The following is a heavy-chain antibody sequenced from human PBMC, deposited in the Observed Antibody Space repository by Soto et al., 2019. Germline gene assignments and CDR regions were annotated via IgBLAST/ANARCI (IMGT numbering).Heavy chain of an antibody. V-gene: IGHV1-2*02. CDR3: ARPPGYISDWYYFDL. CDR2: IXXXXGGA. J-gene: IGHJ4*02. CDR1: GYPFTDYY. Sequence: ASVKVSCKASGYPFTDYYMHLVRQAPGQGFEWMXRIXXXXGGAXYXXXXXXRVTMTWDTSLNTAYMELSSLITEDTAVYYCARPPGYISDWYYFDLWGQGTQVTVS. D-gene: IGHD3-9*01.